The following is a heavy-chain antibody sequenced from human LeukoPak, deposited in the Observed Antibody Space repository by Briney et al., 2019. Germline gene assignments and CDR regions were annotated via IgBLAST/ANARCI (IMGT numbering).Heavy chain of an antibody. CDR3: AKEGGGSSSWSPPDLYYYGMDV. J-gene: IGHJ6*04. Sequence: GGSLRLSCAASGFTFSSYAMSWVRQAPGKGLEWVSAISGSGGSTYYADSVKGRFTISRDNSKNTLYLQMNSLRAEDTAVYYCAKEGGGSSSWSPPDLYYYGMDVWGKGTTVTVSS. D-gene: IGHD6-13*01. CDR1: GFTFSSYA. CDR2: ISGSGGST. V-gene: IGHV3-23*01.